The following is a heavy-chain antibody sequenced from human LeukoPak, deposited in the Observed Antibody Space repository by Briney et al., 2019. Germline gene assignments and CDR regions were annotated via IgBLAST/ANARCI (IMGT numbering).Heavy chain of an antibody. Sequence: GGSLRLSCAASGFTFSTYALHWVRQVPGKGLEYVSAISSIGGTTYYANSVKGRFTISRDNSKNTLYLQMGSLKPEDTAVYYCARVGDNTAFDYWGHGTLVTVSS. D-gene: IGHD2-21*01. CDR3: ARVGDNTAFDY. CDR1: GFTFSTYA. CDR2: ISSIGGTT. V-gene: IGHV3-64*01. J-gene: IGHJ4*01.